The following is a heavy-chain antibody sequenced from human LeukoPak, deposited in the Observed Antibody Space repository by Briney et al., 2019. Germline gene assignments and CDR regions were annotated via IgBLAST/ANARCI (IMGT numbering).Heavy chain of an antibody. V-gene: IGHV1-46*01. CDR3: ARPPGKYYYYYGMDV. CDR1: GYTFTSYY. J-gene: IGHJ6*02. Sequence: ASVKVSCKASGYTFTSYYMHWVRQAPGQGLEWMGIINPSGGSTSYAQKFQGRVTMTRDTSTCTVYMELSSLRSEDTAVYYCARPPGKYYYYYGMDVWGQGTTVTVSS. CDR2: INPSGGST.